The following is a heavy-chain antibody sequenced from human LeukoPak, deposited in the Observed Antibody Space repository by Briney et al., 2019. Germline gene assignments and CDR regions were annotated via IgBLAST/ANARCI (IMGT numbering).Heavy chain of an antibody. CDR3: ARDHSSSWSYFDY. CDR2: ISSSSSYI. CDR1: GFTFSSYS. Sequence: PGGSLRLSCAASGFTFSSYSMNWVRQAPGKGLEWVSSISSSSSYIYYADSVKGRFTISRDNAKNSLYLQMNSLRAEDTAVYYCARDHSSSWSYFDYWGQGTLVTVSS. D-gene: IGHD6-13*01. V-gene: IGHV3-21*01. J-gene: IGHJ4*02.